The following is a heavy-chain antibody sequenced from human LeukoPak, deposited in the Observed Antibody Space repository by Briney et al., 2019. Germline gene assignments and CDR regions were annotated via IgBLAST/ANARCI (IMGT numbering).Heavy chain of an antibody. J-gene: IGHJ6*03. Sequence: PGGSLRLSCAASGFTFSSYAMHWVRQAPGKGLEWVAVISYDGSNKYYADSVKGRFTISRDNSKNTLYLQMNSLRAEDTAVYYCARGGGKSYYYYMDVWGKGTTVTVSS. V-gene: IGHV3-30*04. CDR1: GFTFSSYA. CDR2: ISYDGSNK. CDR3: ARGGGKSYYYYMDV.